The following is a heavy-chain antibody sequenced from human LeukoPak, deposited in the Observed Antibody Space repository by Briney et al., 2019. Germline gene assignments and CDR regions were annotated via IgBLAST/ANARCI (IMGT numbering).Heavy chain of an antibody. CDR1: GYTFTSYA. D-gene: IGHD4-17*01. CDR2: INTNTGNP. CDR3: ARAHLYGDYVENWFDP. Sequence: EASVKVSCKASGYTFTSYAMNWVRQAPGQGLEWMGWINTNTGNPTYAQGFTGRFVFSLDTSVSTAYLQISSLKAEDTAVYYCARAHLYGDYVENWFDPWGQGTLVTVSS. J-gene: IGHJ5*02. V-gene: IGHV7-4-1*02.